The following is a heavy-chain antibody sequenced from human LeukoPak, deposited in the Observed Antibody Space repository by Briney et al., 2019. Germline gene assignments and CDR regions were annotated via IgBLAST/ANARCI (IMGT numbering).Heavy chain of an antibody. CDR2: INPNSGGT. D-gene: IGHD2-21*02. Sequence: GASVKVSCKASGYTFTGYYMHWVRQAPGQGLEWMGWINPNSGGTNYAQRFQGRVTMTRDTSISTAYMDLSRLTSDDTAVYYCARLCGAACYAPASDYWGQGTLVTVSS. J-gene: IGHJ4*02. CDR3: ARLCGAACYAPASDY. CDR1: GYTFTGYY. V-gene: IGHV1-2*02.